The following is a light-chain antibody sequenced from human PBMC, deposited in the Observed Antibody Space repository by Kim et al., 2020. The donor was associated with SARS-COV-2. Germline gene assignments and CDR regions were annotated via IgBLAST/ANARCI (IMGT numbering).Light chain of an antibody. J-gene: IGLJ2*01. CDR3: CSYAGSYGVV. CDR2: DVS. V-gene: IGLV2-11*01. CDR1: SSDVGGYSY. Sequence: GQSVTISCTGTSSDVGGYSYVSWYQQHRGKAPKLMIYDVSKRPSGIPDRFSGSKSGNTASLTISGLQAEDEADYYCCSYAGSYGVVFGGGTQLTVL.